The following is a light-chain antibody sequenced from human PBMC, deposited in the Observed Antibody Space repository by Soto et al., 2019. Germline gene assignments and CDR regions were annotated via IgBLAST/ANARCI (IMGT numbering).Light chain of an antibody. CDR1: QSISSY. CDR3: QQSYNMPGT. J-gene: IGKJ5*01. Sequence: DIQMTQSPSSLSASVGDRVTITCRASQSISSYLNWYQQKPGKAPKLLIYAASSLQSGVPSRFSGSGSGTDFTLTISGLQPEDFGTYYCQQSYNMPGTFGQGTRLEIK. CDR2: AAS. V-gene: IGKV1-39*01.